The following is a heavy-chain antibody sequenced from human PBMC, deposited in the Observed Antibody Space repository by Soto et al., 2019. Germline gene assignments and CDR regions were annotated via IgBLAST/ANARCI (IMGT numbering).Heavy chain of an antibody. D-gene: IGHD4-17*01. CDR1: GGSISSSSYY. CDR2: IYYSGST. Sequence: TLSLTCTVSGGSISSSSYYWGWIRQPPGKGLEWIGSIYYSGSTYYNPSLKSRVTISVDTSKNQFSLKLSSVTAADTAVYYCARPSADYGDYAIDYWGQGTLVTVSS. V-gene: IGHV4-39*01. J-gene: IGHJ4*02. CDR3: ARPSADYGDYAIDY.